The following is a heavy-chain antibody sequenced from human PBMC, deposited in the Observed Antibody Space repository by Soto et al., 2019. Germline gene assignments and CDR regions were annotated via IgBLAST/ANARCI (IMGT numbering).Heavy chain of an antibody. V-gene: IGHV3-30*04. CDR3: ARDRFYGDSHFDN. CDR1: GFIFTDFA. Sequence: QVQLVESGGGVVQPGRSLRLSCAASGFIFTDFAMHWVRQAPGKGLEWVAVISYDGTYKYYADSVKGRFTISRDNSKNTVYVQMNSLRAEDTAMYYCARDRFYGDSHFDNWGQGTLVTVSS. CDR2: ISYDGTYK. J-gene: IGHJ4*02. D-gene: IGHD4-17*01.